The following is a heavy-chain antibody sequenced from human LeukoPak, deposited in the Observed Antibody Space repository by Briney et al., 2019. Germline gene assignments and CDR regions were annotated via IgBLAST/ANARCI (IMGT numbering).Heavy chain of an antibody. CDR3: ARRATTERGHSYGLDF. V-gene: IGHV3-30*14. CDR2: ISYDGRNE. CDR1: GFIFSSFA. Sequence: GGSLRLSCAASGFIFSSFAVHWVRQAPGRGLEWVAVISYDGRNEYYTDSVKGRFTISRDNSKNTLYLQMNSLRAEDTAVYYCARRATTERGHSYGLDFWGQGTLVTVSP. D-gene: IGHD5-18*01. J-gene: IGHJ4*02.